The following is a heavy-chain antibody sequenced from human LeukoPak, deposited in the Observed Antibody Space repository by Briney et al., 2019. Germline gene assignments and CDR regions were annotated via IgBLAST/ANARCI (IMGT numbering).Heavy chain of an antibody. V-gene: IGHV1-2*02. CDR2: LNPHSGGT. CDR1: GYTFTGYY. Sequence: ASVKVFWKASGYTFTGYYVHWVRQAPGQGLEWMAWLNPHSGGTYYTQKFQGRVTMTRDTSISTAYMELSSLRYDDTAVYYYARGIGRGVTTAAVYWGQGTLVTVSS. D-gene: IGHD4-17*01. CDR3: ARGIGRGVTTAAVY. J-gene: IGHJ4*02.